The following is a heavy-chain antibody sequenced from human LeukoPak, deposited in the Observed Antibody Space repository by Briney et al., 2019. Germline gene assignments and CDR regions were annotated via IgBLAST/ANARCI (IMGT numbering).Heavy chain of an antibody. J-gene: IGHJ4*02. V-gene: IGHV1-8*01. D-gene: IGHD2-2*01. CDR1: GYTFTSYD. CDR3: AREYCSISNCYPDY. Sequence: ASVKVSCKASGYTFTSYDINWVRQATGQGLEWMGWTNPNSGNTGYAQKFQGRVTMTRDTSISTAYMELNRLRSDDTAVYYCAREYCSISNCYPDYWGQGTLVTVSS. CDR2: TNPNSGNT.